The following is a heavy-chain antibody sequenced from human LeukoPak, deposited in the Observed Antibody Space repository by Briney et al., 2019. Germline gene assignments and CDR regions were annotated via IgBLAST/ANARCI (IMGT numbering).Heavy chain of an antibody. CDR2: ISSRGKYM. J-gene: IGHJ4*02. CDR3: ARISYSSGWYFDY. D-gene: IGHD6-19*01. V-gene: IGHV3-21*01. Sequence: AGGSLRLSCTASGFTFTSYTMNWVRQAPGKGLEWVSPISSRGKYMFYGDSVKGRFNISRDNAKDSLYLQMSGLRVEDTAVYYCARISYSSGWYFDYWGQGSLVTVSS. CDR1: GFTFTSYT.